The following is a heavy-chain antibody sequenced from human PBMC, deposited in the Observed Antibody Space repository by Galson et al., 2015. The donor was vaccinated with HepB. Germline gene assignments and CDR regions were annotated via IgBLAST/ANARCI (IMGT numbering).Heavy chain of an antibody. D-gene: IGHD6-19*01. V-gene: IGHV3-23*01. J-gene: IGHJ4*02. CDR2: ISGSGGST. Sequence: SLRLSCAASGFTFSSYAMSWVRQAPGKGLEWVSAISGSGGSTYYADSVKGRFTISRDNSKNTLYLQMNSLRAEDTAVYYCAKATDPYSVAGHDYWGQGTLVTVSS. CDR3: AKATDPYSVAGHDY. CDR1: GFTFSSYA.